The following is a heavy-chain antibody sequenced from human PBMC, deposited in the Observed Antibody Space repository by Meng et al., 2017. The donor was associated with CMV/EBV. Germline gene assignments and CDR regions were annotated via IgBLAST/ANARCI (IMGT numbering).Heavy chain of an antibody. J-gene: IGHJ6*02. Sequence: SETLSLTCAVYGGSFSGYYWSWIRQPPGKGLEWIGEINHSGSTNYNPSLKSRVTISVDTSKNQLSLKLSSVTAADTAVYYCARAARGYSFSYYYYYGMDVWGQGTTVTVSS. CDR1: GGSFSGYY. D-gene: IGHD5-18*01. V-gene: IGHV4-34*01. CDR3: ARAARGYSFSYYYYYGMDV. CDR2: INHSGST.